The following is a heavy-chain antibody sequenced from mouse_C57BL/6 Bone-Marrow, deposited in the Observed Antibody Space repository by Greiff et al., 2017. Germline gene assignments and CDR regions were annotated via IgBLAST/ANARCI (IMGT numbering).Heavy chain of an antibody. D-gene: IGHD2-4*01. V-gene: IGHV7-3*01. CDR1: GFTFTDYY. Sequence: DVKLVESGGGLVQPGGSLSLSCAASGFTFTDYYMSWVRQPPGKALEWLGFIRNKANGYTTEYSASVKGRFTISRDNSQSILYLQMNALRAEDSATYYCARYNDYGADWGQGTLVTVSA. CDR3: ARYNDYGAD. J-gene: IGHJ3*01. CDR2: IRNKANGYTT.